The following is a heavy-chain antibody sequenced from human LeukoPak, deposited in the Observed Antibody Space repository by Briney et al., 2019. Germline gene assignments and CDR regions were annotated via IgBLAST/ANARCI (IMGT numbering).Heavy chain of an antibody. Sequence: GESLKISRKGSGYRFTSHWIGWVRQMPGKGLEWMGIVNPDDSDTIYSPSFQGQVTISADESITTAYLQWSSLKASDTAMYYCARLRWPRGGRSSFDYWGQGALVTVSS. V-gene: IGHV5-51*01. J-gene: IGHJ4*02. CDR1: GYRFTSHW. D-gene: IGHD3-10*01. CDR2: VNPDDSDT. CDR3: ARLRWPRGGRSSFDY.